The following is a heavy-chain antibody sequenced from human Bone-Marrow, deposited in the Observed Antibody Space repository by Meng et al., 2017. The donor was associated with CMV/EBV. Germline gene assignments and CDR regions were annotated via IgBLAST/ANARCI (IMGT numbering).Heavy chain of an antibody. CDR2: IKQDGSVK. CDR3: AKEAPYNWNTFDI. J-gene: IGHJ3*02. V-gene: IGHV3-7*01. Sequence: ETLPLTCAASGFTFSSYWMSWVRQAPGKGLEWVANIKQDGSVKYYVDSVKGRFTISRDNSKNTLYLQMNSLRAEDTAVYYCAKEAPYNWNTFDIWGQGTMVTVSS. D-gene: IGHD1/OR15-1a*01. CDR1: GFTFSSYW.